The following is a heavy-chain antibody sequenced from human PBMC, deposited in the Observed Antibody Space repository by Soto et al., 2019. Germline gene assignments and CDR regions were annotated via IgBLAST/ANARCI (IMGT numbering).Heavy chain of an antibody. CDR3: ERGLYYYDSSAYMGY. Sequence: PGGSLRLSCAASGFTFSSYAMSWVRQAPGKGLEWVSAISGSGGSTYYADSVKGRFTISRDNSKNTLYLQMNSLRAADTAVYYCERGLYYYDSSAYMGYWGQGTLVTVSS. CDR2: ISGSGGST. J-gene: IGHJ4*02. V-gene: IGHV3-23*01. CDR1: GFTFSSYA. D-gene: IGHD3-22*01.